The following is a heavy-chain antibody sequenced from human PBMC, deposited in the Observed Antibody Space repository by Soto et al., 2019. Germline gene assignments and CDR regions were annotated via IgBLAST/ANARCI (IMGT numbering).Heavy chain of an antibody. V-gene: IGHV3-74*01. CDR3: ARNGKWEPPFDY. D-gene: IGHD1-26*01. CDR2: INSDGSST. J-gene: IGHJ4*02. CDR1: GSTFSNDW. Sequence: GGSLRLSCAVSGSTFSNDWMHWVRQAPGKGLVWVSHINSDGSSTNYADFVKGRFTIARDNAKNTVYLQMNSLRAEDTAVYYCARNGKWEPPFDYWGQGTLVTVSS.